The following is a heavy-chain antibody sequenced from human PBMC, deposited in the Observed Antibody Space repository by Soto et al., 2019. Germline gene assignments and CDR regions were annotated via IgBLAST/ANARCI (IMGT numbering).Heavy chain of an antibody. V-gene: IGHV4-34*01. CDR1: GGSFSGYY. D-gene: IGHD2-15*01. CDR3: ARVVVVVAAKYNWFDP. Sequence: NPSETLSLTCAVYGGSFSGYYWSWIRQPPGKGLEWIGEINHSGSTNYNPSLKSRVTISVDTSKNQFSLKLSSVTAADTAVYYCARVVVVVAAKYNWFDPWGQGTLVTVSS. J-gene: IGHJ5*02. CDR2: INHSGST.